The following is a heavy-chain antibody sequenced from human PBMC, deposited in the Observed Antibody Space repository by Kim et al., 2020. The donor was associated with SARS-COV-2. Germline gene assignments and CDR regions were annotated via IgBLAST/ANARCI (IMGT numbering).Heavy chain of an antibody. CDR3: VKEGYDDVWTGYYGSFD. V-gene: IGHV3-23*01. CDR2: ISYNSDNT. D-gene: IGHD3-3*01. J-gene: IGHJ3*02. CDR1: GFTFSNYG. Sequence: GGSLRLSCAASGFTFSNYGMSWVRQAPGKGLEWVSSISYNSDNTFYGDSVKGRFTISRDNSKNTLILQMNSLRDEDRAVYYCVKEGYDDVWTGYYGSFD.